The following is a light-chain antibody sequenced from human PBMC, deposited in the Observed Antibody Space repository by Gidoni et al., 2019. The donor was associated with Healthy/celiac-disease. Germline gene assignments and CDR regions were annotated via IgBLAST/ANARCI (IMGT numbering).Light chain of an antibody. Sequence: DIQMTQSPSSLSASVGDTVTITCRASQSIRTTTVSWYQQRPGKVPNLLIYGASSLETGVPSRFSGSGSGTDSTLTITSLQPEDFATYYCQQTHSFPYTFGQGSKLDI. J-gene: IGKJ2*01. CDR3: QQTHSFPYT. CDR1: QSIRTTT. V-gene: IGKV1-39*01. CDR2: GAS.